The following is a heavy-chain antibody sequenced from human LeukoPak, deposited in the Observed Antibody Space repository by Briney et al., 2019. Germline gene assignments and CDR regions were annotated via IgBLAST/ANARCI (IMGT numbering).Heavy chain of an antibody. CDR3: ARLPGEYYYGSGSSSDY. CDR2: IDPSDSYT. CDR1: GYSFTSYW. J-gene: IGHJ4*02. V-gene: IGHV5-10-1*01. Sequence: ESLRISCKGSGYSFTSYWISWVRQMPGKGLEWMGRIDPSDSYTNYSPSFQGHVTISADKSISTAYLQWSSLKASDTAMYYCARLPGEYYYGSGSSSDYWGQGTLVTVSS. D-gene: IGHD3-10*01.